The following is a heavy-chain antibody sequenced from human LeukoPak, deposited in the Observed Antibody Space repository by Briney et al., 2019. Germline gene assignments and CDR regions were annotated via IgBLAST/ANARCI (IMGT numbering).Heavy chain of an antibody. Sequence: GSLRLSCAAPGFTFSDYYMSWIRQAPGKGLEWVSYISSSGSTIYYADSVKGRFTISRDNAKNSLYLQMNSLRAEDTAVYYCARETFFGAYFDYWGQGTLVTVSS. CDR2: ISSSGSTI. J-gene: IGHJ4*02. CDR3: ARETFFGAYFDY. CDR1: GFTFSDYY. V-gene: IGHV3-11*01. D-gene: IGHD3-16*01.